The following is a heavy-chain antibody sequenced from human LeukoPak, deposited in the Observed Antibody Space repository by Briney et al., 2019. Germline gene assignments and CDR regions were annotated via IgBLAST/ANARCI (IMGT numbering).Heavy chain of an antibody. D-gene: IGHD6-25*01. Sequence: PGGSLRLSCAASGFTFSGYGMHWVRQAPGKGLEWVSVIYSGGSTYYADSVKGRFTISRDNSKSTLNLQMNSLRAEDTGVYYCARGRRHFDYWGQGTPVTVSS. CDR1: GFTFSGYG. CDR3: ARGRRHFDY. J-gene: IGHJ4*02. V-gene: IGHV3-66*01. CDR2: IYSGGST.